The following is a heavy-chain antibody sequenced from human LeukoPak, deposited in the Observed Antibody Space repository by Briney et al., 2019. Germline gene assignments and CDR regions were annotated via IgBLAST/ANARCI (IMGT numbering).Heavy chain of an antibody. CDR2: IYYSGST. J-gene: IGHJ6*02. CDR1: GGSISTYY. CDR3: ARGDTYYYGMDV. D-gene: IGHD5-18*01. V-gene: IGHV4-59*01. Sequence: PSETLSLTCTVSGGSISTYYWSWIRQPPGKGLEWIGYIYYSGSTNYNPSLKRRVTISVDTSKNQFSLKLNSVTAADTAVYYCARGDTYYYGMDVWGQGRTVTVSS.